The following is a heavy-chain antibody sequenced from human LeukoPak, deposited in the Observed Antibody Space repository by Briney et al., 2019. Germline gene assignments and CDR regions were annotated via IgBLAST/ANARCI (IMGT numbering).Heavy chain of an antibody. D-gene: IGHD4/OR15-4a*01. Sequence: GGSLRLSCAASEFSLSDSTMHWVRQTSGKGLEWVGRIRAKMNNYATAYAASVRGRFTISRDDSKNTAYLQMDSLKTEDTAVYYCTRQRSGAFDYWGQGTLVTVSS. CDR3: TRQRSGAFDY. CDR1: EFSLSDST. V-gene: IGHV3-73*01. CDR2: IRAKMNNYAT. J-gene: IGHJ4*02.